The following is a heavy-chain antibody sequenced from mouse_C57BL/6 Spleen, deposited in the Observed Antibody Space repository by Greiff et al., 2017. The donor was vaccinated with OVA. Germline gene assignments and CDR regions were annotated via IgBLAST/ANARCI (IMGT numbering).Heavy chain of an antibody. CDR2: INPNNGGT. V-gene: IGHV1-26*01. Sequence: EVQLQQSGPELVKPGASVKISCKASGYTFTDYYMNWVKQSHGKSLEWIGDINPNNGGTSYNQKFKGKATLTVDKSSSTAYMELRSLTSEDSAVYYCARTNYYGNYVRAMDYWGQGTSVTVSS. CDR3: ARTNYYGNYVRAMDY. CDR1: GYTFTDYY. D-gene: IGHD2-1*01. J-gene: IGHJ4*01.